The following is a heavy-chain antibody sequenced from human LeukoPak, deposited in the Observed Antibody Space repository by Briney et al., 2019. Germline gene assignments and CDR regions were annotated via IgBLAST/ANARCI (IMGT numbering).Heavy chain of an antibody. J-gene: IGHJ4*02. Sequence: GGSLRLSCATSGFTFSSYAMTWVRQAPGKGLVWVSRINSDGSSTTYADSVKGRFTISRDNAKNSLYLQMNSLRAEDTAVYYCARDGARIVVPVPFDYWGQGTLVTVSS. D-gene: IGHD2-2*01. CDR2: INSDGSST. V-gene: IGHV3-74*01. CDR3: ARDGARIVVPVPFDY. CDR1: GFTFSSYA.